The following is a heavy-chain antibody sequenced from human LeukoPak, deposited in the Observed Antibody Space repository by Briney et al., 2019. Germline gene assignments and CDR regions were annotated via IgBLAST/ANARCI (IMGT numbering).Heavy chain of an antibody. V-gene: IGHV3-7*01. Sequence: GRSLRLSCAASGFIFSSYWMSWVRQAPGKGLEWVANIKQDGSEKYYVDSVKGRFTISRDNAKNSLFLQMNSLRAEDTAAYYCARHVRFEGVDYWGQGTLVTVSS. J-gene: IGHJ4*02. CDR1: GFIFSSYW. D-gene: IGHD3-3*01. CDR2: IKQDGSEK. CDR3: ARHVRFEGVDY.